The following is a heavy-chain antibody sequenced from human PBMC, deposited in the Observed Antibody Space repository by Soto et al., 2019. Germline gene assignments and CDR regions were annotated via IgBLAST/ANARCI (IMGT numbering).Heavy chain of an antibody. Sequence: SVKVSCKASGGTFSSYAISWVRQAPGQGLEWMGGITPIFGTANYAQKFQGRVTITADESTSTAYMELSSLRSEDTAVYYCASGEFDITMIVVVRGEPRTIKRWAFDIWGQGTMVTVSS. J-gene: IGHJ3*02. CDR2: ITPIFGTA. CDR1: GGTFSSYA. V-gene: IGHV1-69*13. D-gene: IGHD3-22*01. CDR3: ASGEFDITMIVVVRGEPRTIKRWAFDI.